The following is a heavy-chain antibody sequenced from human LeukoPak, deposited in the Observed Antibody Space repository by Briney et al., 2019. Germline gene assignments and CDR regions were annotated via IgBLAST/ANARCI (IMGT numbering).Heavy chain of an antibody. J-gene: IGHJ1*01. CDR1: GFTFISYA. D-gene: IGHD3-10*02. V-gene: IGHV3-23*01. Sequence: PGGSLRLSCAASGFTFISYATSWVRQAPGKGLEWVSAISGSGGSIYYADSVKGRFTVSGDNSKSTLYLQMNTLRAEDTAVYYCAKDEDARPMYFQDWGQGTLVTVSS. CDR3: AKDEDARPMYFQD. CDR2: ISGSGGSI.